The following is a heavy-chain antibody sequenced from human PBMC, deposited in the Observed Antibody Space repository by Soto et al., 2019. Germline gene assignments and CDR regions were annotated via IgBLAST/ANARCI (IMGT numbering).Heavy chain of an antibody. D-gene: IGHD5-18*01. J-gene: IGHJ6*02. CDR1: GGSISSSNW. CDR2: IYHSGST. CDR3: ARDSGYSYGFLDV. Sequence: SETLSLTCAVSGGSISSSNWWSWVRQPPGKGLEWIGEIYHSGSTNYNPSLKSRVTISVDKSKNQFSLKLSSVTAADTAVYYCARDSGYSYGFLDVWGQGTTVTVSS. V-gene: IGHV4-4*02.